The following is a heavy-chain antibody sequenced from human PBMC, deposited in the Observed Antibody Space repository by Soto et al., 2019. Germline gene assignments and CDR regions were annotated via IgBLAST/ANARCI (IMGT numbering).Heavy chain of an antibody. Sequence: EVQLVESGGGLVKPGGSLRLSCAASGFTFSSYSMNWVRQAPGKGLEWVSSISSSSSYIYYADSVKGRFTISRDNAKXXXXXXXXXXXXXXXXXXXXXXXXXXXXXXXDPWGQGTLVTVSS. CDR3: XXXXXXXXXXXDP. V-gene: IGHV3-21*01. J-gene: IGHJ5*02. CDR2: ISSSSSYI. CDR1: GFTFSSYS.